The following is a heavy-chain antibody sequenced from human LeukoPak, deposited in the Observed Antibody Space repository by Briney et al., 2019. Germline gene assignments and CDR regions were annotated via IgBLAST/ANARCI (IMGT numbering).Heavy chain of an antibody. V-gene: IGHV4-34*01. J-gene: IGHJ6*04. CDR2: INHSGST. CDR3: ARGWCSGGSCRYPARYYYGMDV. Sequence: SETLSLTCGVYGGSFSGYYWSWIRQPPGKGLEWIGEINHSGSTNYNPSLKSRVTISVDTPKNQFSLKLSSVTAADTAVYYCARGWCSGGSCRYPARYYYGMDVWGKGTTVTVSS. CDR1: GGSFSGYY. D-gene: IGHD2-15*01.